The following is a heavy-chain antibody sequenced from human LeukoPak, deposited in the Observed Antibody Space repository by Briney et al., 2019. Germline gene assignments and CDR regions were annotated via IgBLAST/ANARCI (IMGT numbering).Heavy chain of an antibody. J-gene: IGHJ4*02. CDR3: ASYSGYSLDY. CDR2: IIPIFGTA. CDR1: GGTFSSYA. D-gene: IGHD5-12*01. V-gene: IGHV1-69*05. Sequence: SVKVSCKASGGTFSSYAISWVRQAPRQGLEWMGGIIPIFGTANYAQKFQGRVTITTDESTSTAYMELSSLRSEDTAVYYCASYSGYSLDYWGQGTLVTVSS.